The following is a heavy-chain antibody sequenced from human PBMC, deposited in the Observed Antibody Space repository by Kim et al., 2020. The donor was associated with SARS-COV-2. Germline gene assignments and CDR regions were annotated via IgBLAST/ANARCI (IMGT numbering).Heavy chain of an antibody. CDR1: GYTFSNYA. V-gene: IGHV1-3*01. J-gene: IGHJ4*02. D-gene: IGHD2-15*01. CDR2: IIGGNGNT. Sequence: ASVKVSCKASGYTFSNYAIHWVRQAPGQRLECMGWIIGGNGNTYYSPKFRGRVTFTRDTSATTAYMELSSLRSEDTAIYYCARGGGPGLGFWGQGTLVTVSS. CDR3: ARGGGPGLGF.